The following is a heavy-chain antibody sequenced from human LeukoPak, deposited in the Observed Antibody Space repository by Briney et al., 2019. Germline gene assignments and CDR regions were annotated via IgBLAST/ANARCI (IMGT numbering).Heavy chain of an antibody. CDR2: ISYDGSNK. CDR1: GFTFSSYG. J-gene: IGHJ6*02. V-gene: IGHV3-30*18. Sequence: GSLRLSCAASGFTFSSYGMHWVRQAPGKGLEWVAVISYDGSNKCYADSVKGRFTISRDNSKNTLYLQMNSLRAEDTAVYYCAKARGFPGQYQLPYYYYYGMDVWGQGTTVTVSS. CDR3: AKARGFPGQYQLPYYYYYGMDV. D-gene: IGHD2-2*01.